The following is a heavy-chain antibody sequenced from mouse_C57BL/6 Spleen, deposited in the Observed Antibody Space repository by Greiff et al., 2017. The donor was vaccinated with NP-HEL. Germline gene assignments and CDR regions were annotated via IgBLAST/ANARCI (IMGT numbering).Heavy chain of an antibody. CDR3: ARDTGLFDY. D-gene: IGHD4-1*01. J-gene: IGHJ2*01. V-gene: IGHV3-6*01. CDR1: GYSITSGYY. Sequence: EVQLQQSGPGLVKPSQSLSLTCSVTGYSITSGYYWNWIRQFPGNKLEWMGYISYDGSNKYNPSLKNRISITRDTSKNQFFLKLNSVTTEDTATYYCARDTGLFDYWGQGTTLTVSS. CDR2: ISYDGSN.